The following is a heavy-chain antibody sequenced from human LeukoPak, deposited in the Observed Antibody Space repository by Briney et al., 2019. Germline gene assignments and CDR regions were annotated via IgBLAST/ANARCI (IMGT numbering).Heavy chain of an antibody. V-gene: IGHV4-31*03. CDR3: GRDNDGGSTSFDN. J-gene: IGHJ4*02. CDR2: FYSSRST. CDR1: GGSISSGPYY. Sequence: NPSVTLSLTCTVSGGSISSGPYYWSWIRQPPGKGLEWIGNFYSSRSTYYNPSLKTRVTISVDTSKNQFSLKLNSVTAADTAVYYCGRDNDGGSTSFDNWAKGTLVTVSS. D-gene: IGHD3-16*01.